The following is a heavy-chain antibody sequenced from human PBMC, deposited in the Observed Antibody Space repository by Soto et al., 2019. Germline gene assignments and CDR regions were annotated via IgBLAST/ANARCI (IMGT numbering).Heavy chain of an antibody. D-gene: IGHD3-3*01. CDR1: GGTFSSYA. J-gene: IGHJ6*02. Sequence: QVPLVQSGAAVKKPGSSVKVSCKASGGTFSSYAISWVRQAPGQGLEWMGGIIPIFGTANYAQKFQGRVTITADESTSTAYMELSSLRSEDTAVYYCALGVFGVVTIGPYANYGMDVWCQGTTVTVSS. CDR2: IIPIFGTA. CDR3: ALGVFGVVTIGPYANYGMDV. V-gene: IGHV1-69*01.